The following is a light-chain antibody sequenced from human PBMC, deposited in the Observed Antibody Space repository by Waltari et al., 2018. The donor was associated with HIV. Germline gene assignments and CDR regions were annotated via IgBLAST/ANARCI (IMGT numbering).Light chain of an antibody. CDR2: KDT. CDR1: AVATPY. Sequence: SNELTQPPSVSVSPGQTARITCSGAAVATPYTYWFPQKPAPAPVLVIDKDTERPSGIPERFSGSRSGTTVKLTISGVQAEDEADYYCQSGGSSGSWVFGGGTKLTVL. V-gene: IGLV3-25*03. CDR3: QSGGSSGSWV. J-gene: IGLJ3*02.